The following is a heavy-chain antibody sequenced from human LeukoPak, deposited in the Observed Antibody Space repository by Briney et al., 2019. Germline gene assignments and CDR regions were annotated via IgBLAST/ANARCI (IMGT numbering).Heavy chain of an antibody. CDR1: GGSISSSNW. J-gene: IGHJ4*02. CDR3: ANQDVVIYYFDY. V-gene: IGHV4-39*01. Sequence: SGTLSLTCAVSGGSISSSNWWSWIRQPPGKGLEWIGSISYSGSTYYNPSLKSRVTISVDTSKNQFSLKLSSVTAADTAVYYCANQDVVIYYFDYWGQGTLVTVSS. D-gene: IGHD2-21*01. CDR2: ISYSGST.